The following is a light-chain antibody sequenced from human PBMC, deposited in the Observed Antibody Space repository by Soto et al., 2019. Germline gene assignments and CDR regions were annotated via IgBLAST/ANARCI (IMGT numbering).Light chain of an antibody. CDR2: AAS. V-gene: IGKV1-12*01. CDR3: QQANSFPIT. Sequence: DIQMTQSPSSVSASVGDRVTITCRASQGISGWLAWYQKKPGKAPNLLTYAASSLQSGVPSRFSGSESGTDFTLTISSLQPEDCAIYFCQQANSFPITFGQGTRLEIK. J-gene: IGKJ5*01. CDR1: QGISGW.